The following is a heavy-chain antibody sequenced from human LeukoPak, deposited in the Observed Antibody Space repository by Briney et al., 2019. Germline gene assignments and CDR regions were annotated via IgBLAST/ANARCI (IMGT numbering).Heavy chain of an antibody. V-gene: IGHV3-30*04. J-gene: IGHJ4*02. CDR2: ISYDGNYK. D-gene: IGHD3-16*01. Sequence: GGSLRLSCAASGFIFSSYAMHWVRQAPGKGLEWVALISYDGNYKYYADSVKGRFTISRDYSQNTLSLQMNSLRAEDTAVYYCVKDLGGPMLTFGGQRGYFDYWGQGALVTVSS. CDR1: GFIFSSYA. CDR3: VKDLGGPMLTFGGQRGYFDY.